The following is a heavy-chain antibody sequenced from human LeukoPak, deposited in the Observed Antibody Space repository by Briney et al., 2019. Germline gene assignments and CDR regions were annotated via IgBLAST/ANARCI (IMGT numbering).Heavy chain of an antibody. V-gene: IGHV1-69*13. CDR3: TIFGVLEGYYGMDV. CDR1: GGTFSSYA. D-gene: IGHD3-3*01. Sequence: RASVKVSCKASGGTFSSYAISWVRQAPGQGLEWMGGIIPIFGTANYAQKFQGRVTITADESTSTAYMELSSLRSEDTAVYYCTIFGVLEGYYGMDVWGQGTTVTVSS. J-gene: IGHJ6*02. CDR2: IIPIFGTA.